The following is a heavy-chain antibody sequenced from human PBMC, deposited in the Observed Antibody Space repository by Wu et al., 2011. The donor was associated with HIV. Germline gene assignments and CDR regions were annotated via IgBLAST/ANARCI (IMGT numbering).Heavy chain of an antibody. CDR3: ARGDQRVAGSTEDSFDL. V-gene: IGHV1-8*01. D-gene: IGHD2-2*01. Sequence: QVQLVQSGAEVKKPGASVKVSCKASGYIFTTNDIIWVRQATGQGLEWMGWMNPNSANTGYAQKFQDRVTMTRNTSISTAYMELKRLSSEDTAVYYCARGDQRVAGSTEDSFDLWGQGTVVTVSS. CDR2: MNPNSANT. CDR1: GYIFTTND. J-gene: IGHJ3*01.